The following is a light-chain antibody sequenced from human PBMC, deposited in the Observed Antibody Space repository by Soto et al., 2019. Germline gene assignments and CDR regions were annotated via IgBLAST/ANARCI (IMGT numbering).Light chain of an antibody. CDR3: SSYTSSSLYV. CDR2: DVS. J-gene: IGLJ1*01. V-gene: IGLV2-14*01. Sequence: QSALTQPAPVSGSPGQSINISFTGTSSDVGGYNYVSWYQQLPGKAPKLMIYDVSDRPSGVSNRFSGSKSGNTASLTISGLQAEDEADYYCSSYTSSSLYVFGTGTKV. CDR1: SSDVGGYNY.